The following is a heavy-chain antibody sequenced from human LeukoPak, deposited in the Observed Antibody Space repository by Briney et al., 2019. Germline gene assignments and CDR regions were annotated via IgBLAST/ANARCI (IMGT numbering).Heavy chain of an antibody. Sequence: GGSLRLSCAASGFTLSSYAMSWVRQAPGKGLEWVSAISGSGGSTYYADSVKGRFTISRDNSKNTLYLQMNSLRAEDTAVYYCAKSTVVVPAARNDAFDIWGQGTMVTVSS. CDR3: AKSTVVVPAARNDAFDI. CDR2: ISGSGGST. D-gene: IGHD2-2*01. J-gene: IGHJ3*02. CDR1: GFTLSSYA. V-gene: IGHV3-23*01.